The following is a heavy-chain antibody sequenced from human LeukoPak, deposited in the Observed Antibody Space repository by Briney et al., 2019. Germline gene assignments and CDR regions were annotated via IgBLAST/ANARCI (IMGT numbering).Heavy chain of an antibody. Sequence: PGGSLRLSCAASGFTFSSYDMHWVRQAPGKGLEWVAAISYDGSGNYYADSVKSRFTISRDNSMHTLYLQMNSLRAEDTAVYYCAKNKVGGYSGYDYTFDSWGQGTLVTVSS. D-gene: IGHD5-12*01. CDR2: ISYDGSGN. CDR1: GFTFSSYD. CDR3: AKNKVGGYSGYDYTFDS. J-gene: IGHJ4*02. V-gene: IGHV3-30*18.